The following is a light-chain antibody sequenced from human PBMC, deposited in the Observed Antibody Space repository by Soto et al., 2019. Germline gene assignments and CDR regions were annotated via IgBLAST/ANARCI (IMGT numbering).Light chain of an antibody. Sequence: DIQMTQSPSSLSASVGDRVTITCRASQGIRNDLGWFQQNPGKAPNRLIYAASSLQSVVPSRFSGSGSGTEFTLTVSSLQPEDFATYYCLQQSSYPPLTFGGRTRVEIK. CDR2: AAS. CDR1: QGIRND. J-gene: IGKJ4*01. V-gene: IGKV1-17*01. CDR3: LQQSSYPPLT.